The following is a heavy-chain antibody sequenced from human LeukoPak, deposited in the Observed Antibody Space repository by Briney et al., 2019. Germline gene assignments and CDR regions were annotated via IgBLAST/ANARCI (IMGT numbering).Heavy chain of an antibody. D-gene: IGHD6-13*01. CDR2: ISSSGTTI. CDR3: ARVWGLAVAGGEIEY. Sequence: PGGSLRLSCAAYGFTFSSYSMNWVRQAPGKGLEWVSYISSSGTTIYYADSVKGRFTISRDNAKNSLYLQMNSLRDEDTAVYYCARVWGLAVAGGEIEYWGQGTLVTVSS. J-gene: IGHJ4*02. CDR1: GFTFSSYS. V-gene: IGHV3-48*02.